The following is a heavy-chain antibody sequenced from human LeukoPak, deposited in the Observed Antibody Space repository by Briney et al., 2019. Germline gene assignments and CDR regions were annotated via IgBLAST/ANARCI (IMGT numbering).Heavy chain of an antibody. CDR2: ISSSGSTI. Sequence: GGSLRLSCAASGFTFSSYEMNWVRQAPGKGLEWVSYISSSGSTIYYADSVKGRFTISRDNAKNSLYLQMTSLRAEDTAVYYCARDHRYPKYSGSYPDAFDIWGQGTMVTVSS. D-gene: IGHD1-26*01. CDR1: GFTFSSYE. CDR3: ARDHRYPKYSGSYPDAFDI. J-gene: IGHJ3*02. V-gene: IGHV3-48*03.